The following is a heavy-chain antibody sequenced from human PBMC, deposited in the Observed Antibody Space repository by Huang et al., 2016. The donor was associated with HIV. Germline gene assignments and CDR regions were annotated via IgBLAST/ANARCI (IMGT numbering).Heavy chain of an antibody. CDR1: GGSFHGYY. Sequence: QVQLYQWGAGPLRPSETLSLTCGVSGGSFHGYYWNWLRQSPGRGLEWIGEVIHGGSTKYNPSLKSRVTISVDTSKIQFSLNLTSVNATDTADYYCATSRSGSGWFLDIWGRGTLVSVS. V-gene: IGHV4-34*12. CDR2: VIHGGST. CDR3: ATSRSGSGWFLDI. J-gene: IGHJ2*01. D-gene: IGHD6-19*01.